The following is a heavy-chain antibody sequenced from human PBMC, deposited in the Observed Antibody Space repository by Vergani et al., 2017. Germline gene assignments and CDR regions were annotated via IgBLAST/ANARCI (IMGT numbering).Heavy chain of an antibody. D-gene: IGHD2-8*01. J-gene: IGHJ6*02. CDR3: ARDCTSGGCPDNYGMDV. CDR1: GFIFSSYG. CDR2: IWYDGSNK. Sequence: QVHLVESEGGVVQPGGSLRLSCAASGFIFSSYGMHWVRQAPGKGLEWVAFIWYDGSNKFYADSVKGRFIISRDNTNNSLFLQLRSLRAEDAAVYYCARDCTSGGCPDNYGMDVWGQGATVTVSS. V-gene: IGHV3-33*01.